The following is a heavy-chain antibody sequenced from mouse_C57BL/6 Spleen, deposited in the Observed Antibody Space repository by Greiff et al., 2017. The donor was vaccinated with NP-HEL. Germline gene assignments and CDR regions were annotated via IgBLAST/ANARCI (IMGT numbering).Heavy chain of an antibody. V-gene: IGHV1-61*01. J-gene: IGHJ2*01. CDR3: ARRDNPYYDYFYFDY. Sequence: QVQLKQPGAELVRPGSSVKLSCKASGYTFTSYWMDWVKQRPGQGLEWIGNIYPSDSETHYNQKFKDKATLTVDKSSSSAYMQLSSLTSEDSAVYYCARRDNPYYDYFYFDYWGQGTTLTVSS. CDR2: IYPSDSET. D-gene: IGHD2-4*01. CDR1: GYTFTSYW.